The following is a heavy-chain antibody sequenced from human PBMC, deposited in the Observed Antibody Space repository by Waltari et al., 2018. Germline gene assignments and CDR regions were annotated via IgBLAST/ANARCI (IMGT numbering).Heavy chain of an antibody. Sequence: DVQLVESGGGLVQPGGSLRLSCVDSGFIFSNYWMHWVRQVPGKGRLWVARINEDGTTTTYADSVRGRFAIYRDNARSTLYLQMNSLRVEDTAIYYCIRDLAGAWGRWGQGTLVTVSS. CDR2: INEDGTTT. V-gene: IGHV3-74*03. J-gene: IGHJ1*01. CDR1: GFIFSNYW. D-gene: IGHD1-26*01. CDR3: IRDLAGAWGR.